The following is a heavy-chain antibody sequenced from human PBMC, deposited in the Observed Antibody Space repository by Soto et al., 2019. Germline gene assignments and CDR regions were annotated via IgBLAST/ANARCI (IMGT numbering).Heavy chain of an antibody. Sequence: QVQLVQSGAEVKKPGASVKVSCKASGYTFTSYGISWVRQAPGQGLEWMGWISAYNGNTNYAQEPQGRVTMTTDTSTSTAYMELRSLRSDDTAVYYCARVHDFWSGYYKFYYMDVWGKGTTVTVSS. D-gene: IGHD3-3*01. CDR1: GYTFTSYG. V-gene: IGHV1-18*01. J-gene: IGHJ6*03. CDR3: ARVHDFWSGYYKFYYMDV. CDR2: ISAYNGNT.